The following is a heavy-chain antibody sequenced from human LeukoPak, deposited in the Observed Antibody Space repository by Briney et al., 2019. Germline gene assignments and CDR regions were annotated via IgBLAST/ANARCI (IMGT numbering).Heavy chain of an antibody. CDR2: IYTSGST. CDR1: GGSISSGSYY. D-gene: IGHD4-17*01. CDR3: ASLDYGDYSRDY. Sequence: PSETLSLTCTVSGGSISSGSYYWSWIRQPAGKGLEWIGRIYTSGSTNYNPSLKSRVTISVDTSKNQFSLKLSSVTAADTAVYYCASLDYGDYSRDYWGQGTLVTVSS. V-gene: IGHV4-61*02. J-gene: IGHJ4*02.